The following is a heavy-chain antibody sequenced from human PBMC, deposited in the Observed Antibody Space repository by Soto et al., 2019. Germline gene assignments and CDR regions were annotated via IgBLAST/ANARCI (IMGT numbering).Heavy chain of an antibody. V-gene: IGHV4-34*01. Sequence: SETLSLTCAVSGYSISSGYYWSWIRQPPGKGLEWIGEINHSGSTNYNPSLKSRVTISVDTSKNQFSLKLSSVTAADTAVYYCAREKSRYYYDSSGYYLDYWGQGTLVTVSS. D-gene: IGHD3-22*01. J-gene: IGHJ4*02. CDR2: INHSGST. CDR1: GYSISSGYY. CDR3: AREKSRYYYDSSGYYLDY.